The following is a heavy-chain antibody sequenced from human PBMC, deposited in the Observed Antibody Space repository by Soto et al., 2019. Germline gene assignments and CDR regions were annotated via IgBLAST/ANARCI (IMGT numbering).Heavy chain of an antibody. CDR3: ARDRYYGSGTYYNFYSGMDV. Sequence: SETLSLTCTVSGGSINSGDYYWTWVRQPPGKGLEWIGNIFHSGSTYYTPSLQSRVTIPLDTSKNHFSLKLSSVTPADTAVYYCARDRYYGSGTYYNFYSGMDVWGQGTTVTV. D-gene: IGHD3-10*01. V-gene: IGHV4-30-4*01. CDR1: GGSINSGDYY. CDR2: IFHSGST. J-gene: IGHJ6*02.